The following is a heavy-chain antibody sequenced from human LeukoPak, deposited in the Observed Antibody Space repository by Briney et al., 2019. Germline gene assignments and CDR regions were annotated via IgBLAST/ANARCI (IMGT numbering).Heavy chain of an antibody. CDR2: IYYSGST. V-gene: IGHV4-39*07. D-gene: IGHD3-22*01. Sequence: SETLSLTCTVSGGSISSSSYYWGWIRQPPGKGLEWIGSIYYSGSTYYNPSLKSRVTISEDTSKNQFSLKLSSVTAADTAVYYCARDDSSPPRGFGYWGQGTLVTVSS. CDR3: ARDDSSPPRGFGY. CDR1: GGSISSSSYY. J-gene: IGHJ4*02.